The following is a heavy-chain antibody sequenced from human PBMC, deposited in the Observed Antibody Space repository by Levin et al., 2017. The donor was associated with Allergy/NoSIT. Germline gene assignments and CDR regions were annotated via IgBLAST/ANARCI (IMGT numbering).Heavy chain of an antibody. J-gene: IGHJ4*02. V-gene: IGHV4-61*01. D-gene: IGHD2-2*01. CDR3: ASLYCSRTSCFLLSDS. CDR2: IYYSGTT. Sequence: SQTLSLTCTVSGGSVKRSSYYWSWIRQPPGKGLEWIGYIYYSGTTNYNPSLKSRVTISLDTSKNQFFLRLSSVTAADTAVYYCASLYCSRTSCFLLSDSWGQGTLVTVSS. CDR1: GGSVKRSSYY.